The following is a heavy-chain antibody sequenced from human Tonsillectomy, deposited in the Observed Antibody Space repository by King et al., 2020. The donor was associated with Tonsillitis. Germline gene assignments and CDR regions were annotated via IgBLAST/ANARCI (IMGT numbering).Heavy chain of an antibody. CDR2: ISYEGSNK. V-gene: IGHV3-30-3*01. CDR3: AGGYCSSTTCLYYFDY. J-gene: IGHJ4*02. D-gene: IGHD2-2*01. Sequence: VQLVESGGGVVQPGRSLRLSCAASGFTFSSYAMHWVRQAPGKGLEWVAVISYEGSNKYYADSVKGRITISRDNSKNTLYLQMNSLRAEDTAVYYCAGGYCSSTTCLYYFDYWGQGTLVTVSS. CDR1: GFTFSSYA.